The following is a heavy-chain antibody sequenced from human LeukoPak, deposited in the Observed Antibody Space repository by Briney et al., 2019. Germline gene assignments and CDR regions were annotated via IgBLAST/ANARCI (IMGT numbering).Heavy chain of an antibody. Sequence: SEPLSRTCTVSGAATNHYYWGWIRQQPPGKGLEWIGYFYYSGSTNYNPSLKSRVSISADTSKNQFTLILASVTAADTAVYYCARLGNSGYKGGGMDVWGPGTTVTVSS. D-gene: IGHD5-12*01. J-gene: IGHJ6*02. CDR1: GAATNHYY. CDR2: FYYSGST. CDR3: ARLGNSGYKGGGMDV. V-gene: IGHV4-59*01.